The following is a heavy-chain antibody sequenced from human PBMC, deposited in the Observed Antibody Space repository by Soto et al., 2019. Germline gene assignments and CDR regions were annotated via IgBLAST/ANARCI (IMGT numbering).Heavy chain of an antibody. CDR3: ARGYSHYAH. J-gene: IGHJ4*02. Sequence: PXETLSLTCTVSGGSVSGDSNFWSWIRQPPGKGLEWIGYIYYSGPSRYNPSLESRVTISIDSSKNQVSLTLTSVTAADTAVYYCARGYSHYAHWGRGTLVTVS. D-gene: IGHD4-4*01. V-gene: IGHV4-61*01. CDR2: IYYSGPS. CDR1: GGSVSGDSNF.